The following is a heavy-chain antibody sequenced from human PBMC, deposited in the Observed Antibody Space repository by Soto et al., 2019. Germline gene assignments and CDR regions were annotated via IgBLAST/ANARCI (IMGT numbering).Heavy chain of an antibody. D-gene: IGHD3-3*01. CDR3: TTDPTNDFLEWLLYYEAYGMDV. Sequence: EVQLVESGGGLVKPGGSLRLSCAASGFTFSNAWMNWVRQAPGKGLEWVGRIKSKTDGGTTDYAAPVKGRFTISRDDSKNTLYLQMNSLKTEDTAVYYCTTDPTNDFLEWLLYYEAYGMDVWGQGTTVTVSS. J-gene: IGHJ6*02. CDR1: GFTFSNAW. CDR2: IKSKTDGGTT. V-gene: IGHV3-15*07.